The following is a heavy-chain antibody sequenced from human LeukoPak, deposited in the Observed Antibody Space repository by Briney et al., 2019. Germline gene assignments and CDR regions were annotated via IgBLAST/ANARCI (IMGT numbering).Heavy chain of an antibody. CDR1: GFTFSSYS. Sequence: GGSLRLSCAASGFTFSSYSMNWVRQAPGKGLEWVSSISSSSSYIYYADSVKGLFTISRDNAKNSLYLQMNSLRAEDTAVYYCATSGVTTVEVRFDYWGQGTLVTVSS. D-gene: IGHD4-17*01. CDR3: ATSGVTTVEVRFDY. V-gene: IGHV3-21*01. CDR2: ISSSSSYI. J-gene: IGHJ4*02.